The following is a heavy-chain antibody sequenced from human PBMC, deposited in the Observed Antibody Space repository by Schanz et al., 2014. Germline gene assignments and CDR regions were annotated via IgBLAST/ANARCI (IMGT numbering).Heavy chain of an antibody. Sequence: EVQLVESGGGLVQPGGSLRLSCAASGFTFNNYAVSWVRQAPGKGLEWLSYISRDGTTSYYADSVKGRFTISRDNAKNSLYLEMTSLRGEDTAVYYCARENLNWEAFDIWGQGTVVTVSS. V-gene: IGHV3-48*04. CDR3: ARENLNWEAFDI. J-gene: IGHJ3*02. CDR1: GFTFNNYA. D-gene: IGHD7-27*01. CDR2: ISRDGTTS.